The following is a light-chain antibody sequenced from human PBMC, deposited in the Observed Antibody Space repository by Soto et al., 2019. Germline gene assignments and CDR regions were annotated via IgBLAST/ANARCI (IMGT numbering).Light chain of an antibody. Sequence: IVLTQSPATLSLSPGERATLSCRASQSVSSNLALYQQKPGQASRILIYGASSTATRIPDRFSGSGSGTDFTLTISRLEPEDYAVYYCQQYGHSLWAFGQGTKVDI. CDR3: QQYGHSLWA. J-gene: IGKJ1*01. CDR1: QSVSSN. V-gene: IGKV3-20*01. CDR2: GAS.